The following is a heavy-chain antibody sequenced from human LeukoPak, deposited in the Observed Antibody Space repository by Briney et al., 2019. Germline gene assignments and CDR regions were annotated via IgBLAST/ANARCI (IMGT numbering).Heavy chain of an antibody. CDR1: GFTFDDYT. J-gene: IGHJ6*02. CDR2: ISWDGGST. V-gene: IGHV3-43*01. D-gene: IGHD3-3*01. Sequence: GGSLRLSCAASGFTFDDYTMHWVRHAPGKGLEWVSLISWDGGSTYYADSVKGRFTISRDNSKNSLYLQMNSLRTEDTALYYCAKDRSIYSSTTIFGVVSGGMDVWGQGTTVTVSS. CDR3: AKDRSIYSSTTIFGVVSGGMDV.